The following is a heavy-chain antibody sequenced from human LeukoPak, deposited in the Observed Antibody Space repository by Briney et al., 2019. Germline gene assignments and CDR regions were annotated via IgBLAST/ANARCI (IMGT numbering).Heavy chain of an antibody. CDR1: GGSISSGSYY. CDR2: IYTSGST. Sequence: PSETLSLTCTVSGGSISSGSYYWSWIRQPAGKGLEWIGRIYTSGSTNYNPSLKSRVTISVDTSKNQFSLKLSSVTAADTAVYYCARATSGKGSSYYYYYYMDVWGKGTTVTVSS. CDR3: ARATSGKGSSYYYYYYMDV. D-gene: IGHD3-10*01. V-gene: IGHV4-61*02. J-gene: IGHJ6*03.